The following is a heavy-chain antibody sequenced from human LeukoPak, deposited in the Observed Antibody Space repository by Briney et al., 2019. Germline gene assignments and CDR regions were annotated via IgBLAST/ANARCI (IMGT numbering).Heavy chain of an antibody. CDR1: GGTFSSYA. CDR3: ASRLAVAGTIPDY. D-gene: IGHD6-19*01. Sequence: SVKVSCKASGGTFSSYAISWVRQAPGQGLEWMGRIIPILGIANHAQKFQGRVTITADKSTSTAYMELSSLRSEDTAVYYRASRLAVAGTIPDYWGQGTLVTVSS. V-gene: IGHV1-69*04. CDR2: IIPILGIA. J-gene: IGHJ4*02.